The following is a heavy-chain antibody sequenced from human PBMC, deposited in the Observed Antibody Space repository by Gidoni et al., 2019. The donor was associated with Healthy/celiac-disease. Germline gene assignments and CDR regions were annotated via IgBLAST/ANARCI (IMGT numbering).Heavy chain of an antibody. CDR2: ISSSSSYI. Sequence: EVQLVESGGGLVKPGGSLRLSCAASGFPFSSYSMHWVRQAPGKGLEWVSSISSSSSYIYYADSVKGRFTISRDNAKNSLYLQMNSLRAEDTAVYYCARDDACSGGSCYYYYGMDVWGQGTTVTVSS. CDR1: GFPFSSYS. V-gene: IGHV3-21*01. CDR3: ARDDACSGGSCYYYYGMDV. J-gene: IGHJ6*02. D-gene: IGHD2-15*01.